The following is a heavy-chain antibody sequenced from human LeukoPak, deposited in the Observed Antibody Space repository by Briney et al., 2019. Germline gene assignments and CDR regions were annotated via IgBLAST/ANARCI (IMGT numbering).Heavy chain of an antibody. Sequence: GGSLRHSCAASGITFSSYSRNWVRQAPGKGLEWVSYISSSGSTIYYADSVKGRFTISRDNAKNSLYLQMNSLRAEDTAVYYCARDGPYCGGDCYRPSYYYYMDVWGKGTTVTVSS. CDR2: ISSSGSTI. CDR1: GITFSSYS. CDR3: ARDGPYCGGDCYRPSYYYYMDV. D-gene: IGHD2-21*02. V-gene: IGHV3-48*04. J-gene: IGHJ6*03.